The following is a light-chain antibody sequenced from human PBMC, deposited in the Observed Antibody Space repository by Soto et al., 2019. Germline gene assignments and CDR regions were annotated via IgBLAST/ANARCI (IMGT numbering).Light chain of an antibody. J-gene: IGKJ4*01. CDR3: QQLRMYTST. V-gene: IGKV1-5*03. CDR1: QSISSW. Sequence: DIQMTQSPSTLSASVGDRVTITCRASQSISSWLAWYQQKPGKAPKLLIYKASSLESGVPSRFSGSGSGTEFTLTTSSLQPDDFATYYCQQLRMYTSTFGGGTKVDIX. CDR2: KAS.